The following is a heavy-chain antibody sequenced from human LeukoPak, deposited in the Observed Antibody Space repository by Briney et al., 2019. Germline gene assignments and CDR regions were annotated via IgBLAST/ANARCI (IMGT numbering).Heavy chain of an antibody. CDR2: IYSSGST. CDR1: GGSISNYF. CDR3: ARERSGYGGGN. Sequence: QPSETLSLTCSVSGGSISNYFWTWIRQPPGKGLEWIGYIYSSGSTYYNPSLKSRVTISVDTSKNQFSLKLSSVTAADTAVYYCARERSGYGGGNWGQGTLVTVSS. D-gene: IGHD5-12*01. J-gene: IGHJ4*02. V-gene: IGHV4-59*12.